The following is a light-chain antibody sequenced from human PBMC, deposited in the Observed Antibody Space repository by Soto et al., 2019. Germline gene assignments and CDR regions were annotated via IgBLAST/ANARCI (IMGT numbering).Light chain of an antibody. CDR3: SSYTSSRPYV. Sequence: QSSLTQPASVSGSPGQSITISCTGTSSDVGGYHSVSWYQQHPGKAPKLMIYDVNNRPSGVSNRFSGSKSGNTASLTISGLQAEDEADYYCSSYTSSRPYVFGTGTKLTVL. CDR2: DVN. CDR1: SSDVGGYHS. J-gene: IGLJ1*01. V-gene: IGLV2-14*01.